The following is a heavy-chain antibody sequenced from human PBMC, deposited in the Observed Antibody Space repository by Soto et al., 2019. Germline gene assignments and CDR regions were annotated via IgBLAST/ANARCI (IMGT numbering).Heavy chain of an antibody. CDR3: ARNGHRPYFDY. V-gene: IGHV4-31*03. CDR2: IHSSGGT. J-gene: IGHJ4*02. D-gene: IGHD6-6*01. Sequence: SETLSLTCSVSGASVNSGGLYWSWIRQHPEKGLEWVGYIHSSGGTYYNPSLQSRISISLDTSQNQFSLRLSSVTAADTAVYHCARNGHRPYFDYWGQGTQVTVSS. CDR1: GASVNSGGLY.